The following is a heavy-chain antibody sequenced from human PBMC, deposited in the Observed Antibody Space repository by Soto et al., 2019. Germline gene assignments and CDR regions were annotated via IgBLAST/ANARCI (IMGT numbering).Heavy chain of an antibody. V-gene: IGHV1-58*01. CDR3: AAEESSGYSHY. J-gene: IGHJ4*02. D-gene: IGHD5-18*01. CDR2: IVVGSGNT. Sequence: ASVKVSCKASGFTFTSSAVQWVRQALGQRLEWIGWIVVGSGNTNYAQKFQERVTITRDMSTSTAYMELSSLRSEDTAVYYCAAEESSGYSHYSGQGGVITVSS. CDR1: GFTFTSSA.